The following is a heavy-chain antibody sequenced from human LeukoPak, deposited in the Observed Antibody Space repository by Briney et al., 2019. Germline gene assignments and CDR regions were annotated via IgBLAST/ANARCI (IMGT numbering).Heavy chain of an antibody. V-gene: IGHV1-69*04. CDR1: GGTFSSYA. CDR2: IIPILGIA. CDR3: ARENYTAKNYYGMDV. D-gene: IGHD5-18*01. J-gene: IGHJ6*02. Sequence: ASVKVSCKASGGTFSSYAISWVGQAPGQGLEWMGRIIPILGIANYAQKFQGRVTITADKSTSTAYMELSSLRSEDTAVYYCARENYTAKNYYGMDVWGQGTTVTVSS.